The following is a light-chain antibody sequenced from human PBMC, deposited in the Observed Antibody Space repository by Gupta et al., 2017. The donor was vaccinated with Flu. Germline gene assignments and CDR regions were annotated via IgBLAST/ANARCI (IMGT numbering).Light chain of an antibody. CDR3: VLYMGSGIWV. V-gene: IGLV8-61*01. J-gene: IGLJ3*02. CDR2: STN. CDR1: SGSVSTSYY. Sequence: QTVVTQEPWLSVSPGGTVTLTCGLSSGSVSTSYYPSWYQQTPGQAPRTLIYSTNTRSSGVPDRFSGSILGNKAALTITGAQADDESDYYCVLYMGSGIWVFGGGTKLTVL.